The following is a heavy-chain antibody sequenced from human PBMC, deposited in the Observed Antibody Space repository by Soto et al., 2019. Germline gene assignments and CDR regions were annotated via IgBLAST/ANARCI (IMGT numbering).Heavy chain of an antibody. CDR3: ATDLSGSSALYFDY. J-gene: IGHJ4*02. V-gene: IGHV1-24*01. Sequence: ASVKVSCKVSGYTLTELSMHWVRQAPGKGPEWMGGFDPEDGETIYAQKFQGRVTMTEDTSTDTAYMELSSLRSEDTAVYYCATDLSGSSALYFDYWGQGTLVTVSS. CDR1: GYTLTELS. D-gene: IGHD1-26*01. CDR2: FDPEDGET.